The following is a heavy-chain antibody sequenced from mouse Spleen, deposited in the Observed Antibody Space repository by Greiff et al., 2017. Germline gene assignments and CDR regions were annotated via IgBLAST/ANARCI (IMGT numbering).Heavy chain of an antibody. CDR1: GFTFSDYG. Sequence: DVKLVESGGGLVKPGGSLKLSCAASGFTFSDYGMHWVRQAPEKGLEWVAYISSGSSTIYYADTVKGRFTISRDNAKNTMFLQMTSLRSEDTAMYYCARQEVYYYDGNDRDAMDYLGQGTSVTVSS. D-gene: IGHD1-1*02. J-gene: IGHJ4*01. CDR3: ARQEVYYYDGNDRDAMDY. V-gene: IGHV5-17*01. CDR2: ISSGSSTI.